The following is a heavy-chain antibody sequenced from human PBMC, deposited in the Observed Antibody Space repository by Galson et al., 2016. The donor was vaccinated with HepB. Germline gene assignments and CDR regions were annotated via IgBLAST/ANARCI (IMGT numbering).Heavy chain of an antibody. CDR2: ISYIGRT. Sequence: TLSLTCSVSGDSVSRGGYFWTWIRQHPQEGLEWIGYISYIGRTTYNPSLQSRVTMSLDTSQNRFSLSLSSVTAADAAIYFCASPDPSTGRDDAFDLWGQGTMVTVSS. CDR3: ASPDPSTGRDDAFDL. D-gene: IGHD2-8*02. J-gene: IGHJ3*01. CDR1: GDSVSRGGYF. V-gene: IGHV4-31*03.